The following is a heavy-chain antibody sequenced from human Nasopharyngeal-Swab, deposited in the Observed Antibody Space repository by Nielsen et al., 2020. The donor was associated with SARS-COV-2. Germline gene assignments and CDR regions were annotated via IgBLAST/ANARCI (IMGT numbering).Heavy chain of an antibody. Sequence: WIRQPPGKGLEWVGFIRSKAYGGTTEYAASVKGRFTISRDDSKSIAYLQMNSLKTEDTAVYYCTRDYFGYYDILTGYSTHYYYYYGMDVWGQGTTVPSP. D-gene: IGHD3-9*01. CDR2: IRSKAYGGTT. J-gene: IGHJ6*02. V-gene: IGHV3-49*02. CDR3: TRDYFGYYDILTGYSTHYYYYYGMDV.